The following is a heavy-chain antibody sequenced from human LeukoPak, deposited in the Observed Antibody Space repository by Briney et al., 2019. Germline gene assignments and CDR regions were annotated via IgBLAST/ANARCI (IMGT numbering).Heavy chain of an antibody. CDR3: ATRRGSSASQTARLSWFFDL. J-gene: IGHJ2*01. D-gene: IGHD2-2*01. V-gene: IGHV1-24*01. Sequence: ASVKVSCKVSGYTLTELSMHWVRQAPGKGLEWMGSFDPEDDERIYAQKFQGRVTMTEDTSTNTAYMELSSLTSEDTAVYYCATRRGSSASQTARLSWFFDLWGRGTLVTVSS. CDR2: FDPEDDER. CDR1: GYTLTELS.